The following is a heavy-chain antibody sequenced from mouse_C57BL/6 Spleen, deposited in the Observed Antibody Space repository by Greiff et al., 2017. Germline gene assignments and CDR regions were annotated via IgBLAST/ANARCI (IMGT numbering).Heavy chain of an antibody. Sequence: VQLQQPGTELVKPGASVKLSCKASGYTFTSYWMHWVKQRPGQGLEWIGNINPSNGGTNYNEKFKSKATLTVDKSSSTAYMQLSSLTSEDSAVYYCARWGWLLPIYWYFDVWGTGTTVTVSS. CDR2: INPSNGGT. CDR1: GYTFTSYW. D-gene: IGHD2-3*01. J-gene: IGHJ1*03. V-gene: IGHV1-53*01. CDR3: ARWGWLLPIYWYFDV.